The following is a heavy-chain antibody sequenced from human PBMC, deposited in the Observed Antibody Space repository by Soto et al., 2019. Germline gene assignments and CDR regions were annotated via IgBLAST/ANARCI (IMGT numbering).Heavy chain of an antibody. Sequence: GRSLKICCKGSGYSFAGYWITWVRQKPGKGLEWMGRIDPSDSQTYYSPSFRGHVTISVTKSITTVFLQWSSLRASDTAMYYCARQIYDSDTGPNFQYYFDSWGQGTPVTVSS. CDR1: GYSFAGYW. J-gene: IGHJ4*02. CDR2: IDPSDSQT. V-gene: IGHV5-10-1*01. CDR3: ARQIYDSDTGPNFQYYFDS. D-gene: IGHD3-22*01.